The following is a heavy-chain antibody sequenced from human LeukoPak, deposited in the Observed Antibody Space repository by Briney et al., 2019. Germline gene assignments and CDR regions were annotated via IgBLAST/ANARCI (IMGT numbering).Heavy chain of an antibody. Sequence: GGSLRLSCAASGFTFSSYSMNWVRQAPGKGLEWVSYISSSSSTIYYADSVKGRFTISRDNAKNSLYLQMNSLRAEDTAVYYCARAGRWLPFDYWGREPWSPSPQ. D-gene: IGHD5-24*01. CDR3: ARAGRWLPFDY. J-gene: IGHJ4*02. CDR2: ISSSSSTI. CDR1: GFTFSSYS. V-gene: IGHV3-48*01.